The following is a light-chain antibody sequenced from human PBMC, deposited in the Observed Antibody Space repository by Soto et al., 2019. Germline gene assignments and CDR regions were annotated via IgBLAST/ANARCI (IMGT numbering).Light chain of an antibody. CDR3: QHYGSSRT. V-gene: IGKV3-20*01. Sequence: EIELTQSPGTLSLSPGERATLSCRASQSVTNTYLAWYQQKPGQAPRLLIYGTSSRATGIPDRFSGSGSGTEFTLTISRLEPEDFAVYYCQHYGSSRTFGQGTKVEVK. CDR2: GTS. CDR1: QSVTNTY. J-gene: IGKJ1*01.